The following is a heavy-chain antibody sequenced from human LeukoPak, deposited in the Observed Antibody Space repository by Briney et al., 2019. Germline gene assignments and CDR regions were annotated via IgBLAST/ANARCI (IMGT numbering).Heavy chain of an antibody. D-gene: IGHD6-19*01. V-gene: IGHV4-59*12. CDR2: VYYSGST. CDR1: GGSISSYY. Sequence: SETLSLTCTVSGGSISSYYWSWIRQPPGKGLEWIGYVYYSGSTNYNPSLKSRVTISIDTSRTQFSLKLSSVTAADTALYYCARERGEEYSSGWYKTNFFDTWGQGTRVTVSS. J-gene: IGHJ4*02. CDR3: ARERGEEYSSGWYKTNFFDT.